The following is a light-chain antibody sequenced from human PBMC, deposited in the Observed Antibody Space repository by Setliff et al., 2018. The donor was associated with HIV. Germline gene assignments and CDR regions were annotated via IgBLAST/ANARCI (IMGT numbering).Light chain of an antibody. V-gene: IGLV2-23*01. J-gene: IGLJ1*01. CDR3: CSNTGSNTFV. CDR1: SNDVGRYDL. Sequence: LTQPASVSGSPGQSFTISCTGTSNDVGRYDLVSWYQQHPARAPKLIIYQATRRPSGVSNRFSGSKSGNVASLTISGLQAEDEADYYCCSNTGSNTFVFGTGTKVTVL. CDR2: QAT.